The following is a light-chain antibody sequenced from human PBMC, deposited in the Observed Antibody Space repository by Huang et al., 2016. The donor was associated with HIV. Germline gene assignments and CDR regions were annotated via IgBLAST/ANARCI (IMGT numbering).Light chain of an antibody. Sequence: EIVLTQSPATLSVSPGERATLSCRASQSINSNLAWYQQKYGQAPRLLISGASTRASGIPARFSGSGSRTEFTFTISSLQSEDFAVYYCQQYYHWPQTFGQGTKVEIK. J-gene: IGKJ1*01. CDR2: GAS. CDR3: QQYYHWPQT. CDR1: QSINSN. V-gene: IGKV3-15*01.